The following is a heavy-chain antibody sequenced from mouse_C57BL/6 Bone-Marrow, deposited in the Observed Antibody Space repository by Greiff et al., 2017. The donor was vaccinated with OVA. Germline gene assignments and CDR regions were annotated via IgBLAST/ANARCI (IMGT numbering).Heavy chain of an antibody. Sequence: QVQLQQPGAELVNPVSSVKLSCKASGYTFTSYWMHWVKQRPGQGLEWIGMIHPNSGSTNYNEKFKSKATLTVDKSSSTAYMQLSSLTSEDSAVYYCANLYYYGSSPYWYFDVWGTGTTVTVSS. J-gene: IGHJ1*03. CDR1: GYTFTSYW. D-gene: IGHD1-1*01. CDR3: ANLYYYGSSPYWYFDV. V-gene: IGHV1-64*01. CDR2: IHPNSGST.